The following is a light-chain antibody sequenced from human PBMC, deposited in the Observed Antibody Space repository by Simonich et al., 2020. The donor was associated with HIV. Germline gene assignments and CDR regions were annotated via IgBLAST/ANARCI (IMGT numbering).Light chain of an antibody. Sequence: EIVMTQSPATLSVSPGERATLSCRASQSVRSNLAWYQQKPGQAPRLLIYGASTRATGIPARFSGSGSGTDFTLTISRLEPEDFAVYYCQQYGSSPRVTFGPGTKVDIK. CDR3: QQYGSSPRVT. J-gene: IGKJ3*01. CDR2: GAS. V-gene: IGKV3-15*01. CDR1: QSVRSN.